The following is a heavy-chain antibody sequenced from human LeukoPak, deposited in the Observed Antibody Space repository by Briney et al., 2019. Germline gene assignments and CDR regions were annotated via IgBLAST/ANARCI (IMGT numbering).Heavy chain of an antibody. Sequence: PGGSLRLSCAASGFTFSSYWMHWVRHAPGKGLVWVSRINSDGSNKSYADSVKGRFTISRDNAKNTLYLQMNGLRAEDTAVYYCARDAGTEFDYWGQGTLVTVSS. J-gene: IGHJ4*02. V-gene: IGHV3-74*01. D-gene: IGHD6-13*01. CDR3: ARDAGTEFDY. CDR2: INSDGSNK. CDR1: GFTFSSYW.